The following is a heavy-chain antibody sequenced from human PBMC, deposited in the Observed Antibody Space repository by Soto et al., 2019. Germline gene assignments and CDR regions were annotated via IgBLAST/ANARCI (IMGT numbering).Heavy chain of an antibody. CDR3: AKDLSLLTHVNYFDY. J-gene: IGHJ4*02. CDR1: GFTFSSYA. Sequence: EVQLLESGGGLVQPGGSLRLSCAASGFTFSSYAMSWVRQAPGKGLEWVSAISGSGGSTYYADSVKGRFTISRDNSKNTLYLQMNSLRAEDTDVYYCAKDLSLLTHVNYFDYWGQGTLVTVSS. CDR2: ISGSGGST. V-gene: IGHV3-23*01. D-gene: IGHD3-9*01.